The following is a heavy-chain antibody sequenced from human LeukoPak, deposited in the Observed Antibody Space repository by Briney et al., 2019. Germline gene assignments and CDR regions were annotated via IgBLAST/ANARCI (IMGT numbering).Heavy chain of an antibody. CDR3: VRGAGRDGFNP. CDR2: IYYSGDT. CDR1: GVSIISSY. J-gene: IGHJ5*02. V-gene: IGHV4-59*01. Sequence: SSETLSLTCTVSGVSIISSYWSWIRQPPGKGLEWIGYIYYSGDTNYNPSLRGRVTMSVDTSKNQFSLRLTSVTAVDTAMYYCVRGAGRDGFNPRGQGTLVTVSS. D-gene: IGHD5-24*01.